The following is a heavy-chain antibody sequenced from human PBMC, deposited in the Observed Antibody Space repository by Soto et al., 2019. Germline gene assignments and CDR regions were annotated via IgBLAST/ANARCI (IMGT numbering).Heavy chain of an antibody. CDR2: IYPGDSDT. CDR1: GYSFTSYW. V-gene: IGHV5-51*01. D-gene: IGHD2-2*01. Sequence: PGESLKISCKGSGYSFTSYWIGWVRQMPGKGLEWMGIIYPGDSDTRYSPSFQGQVTISADKSISTAYLQWSSLKASDTAMYYCARFRVPAANLDWFDPWGQGTLVTVSS. CDR3: ARFRVPAANLDWFDP. J-gene: IGHJ5*02.